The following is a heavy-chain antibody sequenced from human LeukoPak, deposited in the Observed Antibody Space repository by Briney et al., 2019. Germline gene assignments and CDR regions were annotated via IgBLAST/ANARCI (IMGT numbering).Heavy chain of an antibody. CDR1: GGTFSSYA. Sequence: ASVKVSCKASGGTFSSYAISWVRQAPGQGLEWMGGNIPIFGTANYAQKFQGRVTITADESTSTAYMELSSLRSEDTAVYYCARDTIAAAGHNWFDPWGQGTLVTVSS. V-gene: IGHV1-69*01. D-gene: IGHD6-13*01. CDR3: ARDTIAAAGHNWFDP. J-gene: IGHJ5*02. CDR2: NIPIFGTA.